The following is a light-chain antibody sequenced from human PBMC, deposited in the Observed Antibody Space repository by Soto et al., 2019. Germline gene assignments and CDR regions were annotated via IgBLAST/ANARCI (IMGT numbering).Light chain of an antibody. CDR1: RDTNYW. CDR3: QHIDTFRLT. CDR2: DAS. J-gene: IGKJ4*01. Sequence: IQMTQSPSTLSASVGDRVTITCRAGRDTNYWLAWYQQKAGRAPKLLIYDASTLESGVPSRFSGSGSGTEFTLTVTSLQPEDFATYYCQHIDTFRLTFGGGTKVDIK. V-gene: IGKV1-5*01.